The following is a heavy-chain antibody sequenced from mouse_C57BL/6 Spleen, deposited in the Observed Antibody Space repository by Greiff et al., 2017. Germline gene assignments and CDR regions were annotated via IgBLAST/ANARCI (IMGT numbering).Heavy chain of an antibody. V-gene: IGHV1-80*01. CDR3: ARSRDGYAWFAY. CDR1: GYAFRSYW. CDR2: IYPGDGDT. D-gene: IGHD2-2*01. J-gene: IGHJ3*01. Sequence: QVQLQQSGAELVKPGASVKISCKASGYAFRSYWMNWVKQRPGKGLEWIGQIYPGDGDTNYNGKFKGKATLTADKSSRTAYMQLSSLASEDSAVYFCARSRDGYAWFAYWGQGTRVTVSA.